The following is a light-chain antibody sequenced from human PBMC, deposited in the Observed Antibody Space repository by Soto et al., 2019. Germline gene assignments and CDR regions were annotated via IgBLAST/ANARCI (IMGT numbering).Light chain of an antibody. J-gene: IGKJ5*01. CDR2: DAS. CDR1: QDINIY. V-gene: IGKV1-33*01. CDR3: QHYAILPIT. Sequence: DIQITQSPSSLFASVGDRVTITCQATQDINIYLNWYQQKPGKAPNLLIYDASNLEIGVPSRFSGSGSGTHFTFTISSLQTEDIGTYYCQHYAILPITFGRGGRLEIK.